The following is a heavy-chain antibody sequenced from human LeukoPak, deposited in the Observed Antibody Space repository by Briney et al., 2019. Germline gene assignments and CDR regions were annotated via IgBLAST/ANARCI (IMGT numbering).Heavy chain of an antibody. CDR2: INPSGGST. CDR3: ASEYYYGSGSPKELYYYYGMDV. J-gene: IGHJ6*02. D-gene: IGHD3-10*01. V-gene: IGHV1-46*01. CDR1: GYTFTSYY. Sequence: ASVKVSCKASGYTFTSYYMHWVRQAPGQGLEWTGIINPSGGSTSYAQKFQGRVTMTRDTSTSTVYMELSSLRSEDTAVYYCASEYYYGSGSPKELYYYYGMDVWGQGTTVTVSS.